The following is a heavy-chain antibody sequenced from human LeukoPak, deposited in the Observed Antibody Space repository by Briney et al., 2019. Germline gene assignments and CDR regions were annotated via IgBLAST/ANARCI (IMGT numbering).Heavy chain of an antibody. CDR3: ARVVSAARSLPYYYYMDV. D-gene: IGHD6-6*01. CDR2: ISTTSYI. CDR1: GFTFSTHN. V-gene: IGHV3-21*01. Sequence: RGSLRLSCAASGFTFSTHNMCWVRQAPGKGLEWVSSISTTSYIYYADSLKGRFTISRDNAKNSLFLQMNSLRAEDTAVYYCARVVSAARSLPYYYYMDVWGKGTTVTVSS. J-gene: IGHJ6*03.